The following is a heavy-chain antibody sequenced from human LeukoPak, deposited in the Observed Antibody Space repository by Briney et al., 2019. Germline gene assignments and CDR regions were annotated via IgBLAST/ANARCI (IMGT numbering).Heavy chain of an antibody. V-gene: IGHV3-48*04. D-gene: IGHD3-22*01. CDR1: GFTFSSYS. CDR2: ISRSSSTI. Sequence: GGSLRLSCAASGFTFSSYSMNWVRKAPGKGLEGVSYISRSSSTIYYADSVRGRFTISRDNAKNSLYLQMNSLRAEDPAVYYCARDRDYYDSSGYAFDIWGQGTMVTVSS. CDR3: ARDRDYYDSSGYAFDI. J-gene: IGHJ3*02.